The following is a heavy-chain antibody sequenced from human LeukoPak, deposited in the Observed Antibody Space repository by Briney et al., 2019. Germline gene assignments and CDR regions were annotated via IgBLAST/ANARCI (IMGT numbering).Heavy chain of an antibody. D-gene: IGHD3-22*01. V-gene: IGHV3-21*01. Sequence: GGSLRLSCAASGFTFSSYSMNWVRQAPGKGLEWVSSISSSSSYIYYADSVKGRFTISRDNAKNSLYLQMNSLRAEDTAVYYCAKPLVSDYYDSSGYWGYWGQGTLVTVSS. CDR1: GFTFSSYS. CDR2: ISSSSSYI. CDR3: AKPLVSDYYDSSGYWGY. J-gene: IGHJ4*02.